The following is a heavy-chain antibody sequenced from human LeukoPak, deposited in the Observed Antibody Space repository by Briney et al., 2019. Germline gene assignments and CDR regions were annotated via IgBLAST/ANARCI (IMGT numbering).Heavy chain of an antibody. CDR1: GFTVSSNY. Sequence: GGSLRLSCAASGFTVSSNYMSWVRQAPGKGLEWVSVIYSGGSTYYADSVKGRFTISRDNSKNTLYLQMNSLRAEDTAVSYCASHLQRLLWFGELFYWGQGTLVTVSS. D-gene: IGHD3-10*01. CDR3: ASHLQRLLWFGELFY. V-gene: IGHV3-66*04. CDR2: IYSGGST. J-gene: IGHJ4*02.